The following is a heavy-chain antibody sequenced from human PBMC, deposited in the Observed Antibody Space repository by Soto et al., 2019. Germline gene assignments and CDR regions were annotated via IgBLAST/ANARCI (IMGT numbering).Heavy chain of an antibody. CDR2: ISYDGSNK. CDR3: ARASAYSSSSPFYYNYGMDV. D-gene: IGHD6-6*01. CDR1: AFTFSSYG. V-gene: IGHV3-30*03. Sequence: PGGSLRPSCAASAFTFSSYGMHWVRQAPGKGLEWVAVISYDGSNKYYADSVTGRFTISRYNSKYTLYLQRNSLRADVTAVYFCARASAYSSSSPFYYNYGMDVWGQGTTVAVSS. J-gene: IGHJ6*02.